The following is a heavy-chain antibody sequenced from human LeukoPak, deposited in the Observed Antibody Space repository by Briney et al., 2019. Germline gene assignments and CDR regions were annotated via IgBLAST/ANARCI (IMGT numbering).Heavy chain of an antibody. Sequence: ASVKVSCKASGYTFTGYYMHWVRQAPGQGLEWMGGIIPIFGTANYAQKFQGRVTITADESTSTAYMELSSLRSEDTAVYYCARDLGSPAAHNWFDPWGQGTLVTVSS. CDR3: ARDLGSPAAHNWFDP. CDR2: IIPIFGTA. J-gene: IGHJ5*02. D-gene: IGHD2-2*01. CDR1: GYTFTGYY. V-gene: IGHV1-69*13.